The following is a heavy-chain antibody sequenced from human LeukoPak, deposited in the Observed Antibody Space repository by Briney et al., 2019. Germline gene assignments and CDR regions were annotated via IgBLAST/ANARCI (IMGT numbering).Heavy chain of an antibody. CDR1: GSSVNNKR. V-gene: IGHV3-53*01. Sequence: PGGSLRLSCEVSGSSVNNKRMSWVRQAPGKGLEWVSVIYDEDNTHYADSVKGRFTISRDNSKNTLFLQMNSLRAADTAVYYCARGGAVTRYASAPDYWGQGTLVTVSS. CDR2: IYDEDNT. D-gene: IGHD4-17*01. J-gene: IGHJ4*02. CDR3: ARGGAVTRYASAPDY.